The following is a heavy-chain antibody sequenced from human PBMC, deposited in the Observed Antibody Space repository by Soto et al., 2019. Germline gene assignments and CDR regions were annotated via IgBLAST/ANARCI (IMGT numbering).Heavy chain of an antibody. CDR1: GGSISSGGYY. V-gene: IGHV4-31*03. D-gene: IGHD4-17*01. J-gene: IGHJ6*03. CDR3: ARAGDPFYYYYYMDV. Sequence: QVQLQASGPGLVKPSQTLSLTCTVSGGSISSGGYYWSWIRQHPGKGLEWIGYIYYSGSTYYNPSLKSRVTISVDTSKNQFSLKLSSVTAADTAVYYCARAGDPFYYYYYMDVWGKGTTVTVSS. CDR2: IYYSGST.